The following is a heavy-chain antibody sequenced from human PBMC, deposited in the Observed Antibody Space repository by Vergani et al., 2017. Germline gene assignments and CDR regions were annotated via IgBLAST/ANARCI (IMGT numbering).Heavy chain of an antibody. D-gene: IGHD2-2*01. J-gene: IGHJ4*02. CDR3: ARNNQLPLRRGVLDY. CDR2: ISSSGSTI. CDR1: GFTFSSYE. Sequence: EVQLVESGGGLVQPGGSLRLSCAASGFTFSSYEMNWVRQAPGKGLEWVSYISSSGSTIYYADSVKGRFTIPRDNAKNSLYLQMNSLRAEDTAVYYCARNNQLPLRRGVLDYWGQGTLVTVSS. V-gene: IGHV3-48*03.